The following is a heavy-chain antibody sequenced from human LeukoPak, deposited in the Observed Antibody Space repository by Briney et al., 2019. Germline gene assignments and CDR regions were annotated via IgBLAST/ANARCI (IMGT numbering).Heavy chain of an antibody. J-gene: IGHJ2*01. CDR1: GFTFSSYA. CDR2: ISGSGGST. CDR3: AIPAAAGTRSYWYFDL. V-gene: IGHV3-23*01. Sequence: PGGSLRLSCAASGFTFSSYAMSWVRQAPGKGLEWVSAISGSGGSTYYADSVKGRFTISRDNSKNTLYLQMNSLRAEDTAVYYCAIPAAAGTRSYWYFDLWGRGTLVTVSS. D-gene: IGHD6-13*01.